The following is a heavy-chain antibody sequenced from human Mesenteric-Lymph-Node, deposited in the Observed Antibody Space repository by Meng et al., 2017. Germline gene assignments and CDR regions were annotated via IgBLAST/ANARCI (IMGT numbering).Heavy chain of an antibody. CDR2: IIPIFGTA. Sequence: SVKVSCKASGYTFTGYYMHWVRQAPGQGLEWMGGIIPIFGTANYAQKFQGRVTITADESTSTAYMELRSLRSDDTAVYYCATRGNPYLDYWGQGTLVTVSS. J-gene: IGHJ4*02. CDR3: ATRGNPYLDY. CDR1: GYTFTGYY. V-gene: IGHV1-69*13.